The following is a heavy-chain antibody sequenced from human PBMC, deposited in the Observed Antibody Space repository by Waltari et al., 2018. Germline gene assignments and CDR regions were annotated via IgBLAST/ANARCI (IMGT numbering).Heavy chain of an antibody. J-gene: IGHJ6*02. CDR1: GYTFTSYG. Sequence: QVQLVQSGAEVKKPGASVKVSCKASGYTFTSYGISWVRQAPGQGLEWMGWISAYNGNTNYAQKLQGRVTMTTDTSTSIAYMELRSLRSDDPAVYYCARDITVTTLSDGMDVWGQGTTVTVSS. V-gene: IGHV1-18*01. D-gene: IGHD4-17*01. CDR3: ARDITVTTLSDGMDV. CDR2: ISAYNGNT.